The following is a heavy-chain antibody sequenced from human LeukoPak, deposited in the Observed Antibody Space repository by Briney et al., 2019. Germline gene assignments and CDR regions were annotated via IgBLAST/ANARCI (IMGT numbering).Heavy chain of an antibody. CDR3: ARDQGYGSGSSEDAFDI. J-gene: IGHJ3*02. D-gene: IGHD3-10*01. Sequence: PGGSLRLSCAASGFTFSSYSMNWVRQAPGKGLEWVSYISSSSSTIYYADSVKGRFTISRDNSKNTLYLQMNSLRAEDTAVYHCARDQGYGSGSSEDAFDIWGQGTMVTVSS. CDR2: ISSSSSTI. CDR1: GFTFSSYS. V-gene: IGHV3-48*01.